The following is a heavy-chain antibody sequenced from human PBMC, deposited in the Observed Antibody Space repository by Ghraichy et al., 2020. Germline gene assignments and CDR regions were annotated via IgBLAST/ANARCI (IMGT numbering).Heavy chain of an antibody. Sequence: LSLTCAASGFTFSSYSMNWVRQAPGKGLEWVSSISSSSSYIYYADSVKGRFTISRDNAKNSLYLQMNSLRAEDTAVYYCARASYSSSSAPSHFYYWGQGTLVTVSS. CDR2: ISSSSSYI. D-gene: IGHD6-6*01. CDR1: GFTFSSYS. V-gene: IGHV3-21*01. CDR3: ARASYSSSSAPSHFYY. J-gene: IGHJ4*02.